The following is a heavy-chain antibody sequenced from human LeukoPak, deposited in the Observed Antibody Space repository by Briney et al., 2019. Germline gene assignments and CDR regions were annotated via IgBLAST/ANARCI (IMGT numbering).Heavy chain of an antibody. CDR1: GGSISSYY. CDR2: IYYSGST. V-gene: IGHV4-59*01. D-gene: IGHD3-22*01. CDR3: ERVGDSSGYPGPYWYFDL. J-gene: IGHJ2*01. Sequence: SETLSLTCTVSGGSISSYYLSWIRQPPGKGLEWIGYIYYSGSTNYNPSLKSRVTISVDTSKNQFSLKLSSVTAADTAVYYCERVGDSSGYPGPYWYFDLWGRGTLVTVSS.